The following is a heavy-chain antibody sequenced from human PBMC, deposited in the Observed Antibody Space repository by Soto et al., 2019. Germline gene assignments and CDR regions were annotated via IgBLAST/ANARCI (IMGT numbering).Heavy chain of an antibody. CDR3: ARERGTLTRITMIVVVITGYGMDV. CDR2: INPSGGST. V-gene: IGHV1-46*01. D-gene: IGHD3-22*01. J-gene: IGHJ6*02. Sequence: GASVKVSCKASGYTFTSYYMHWVRQAPGQGLEWMGIINPSGGSTSYAQKFQGRVTMTRDTSTSTVYMELSSLRSEDTAVYYCARERGTLTRITMIVVVITGYGMDVWGQGTTVTVSS. CDR1: GYTFTSYY.